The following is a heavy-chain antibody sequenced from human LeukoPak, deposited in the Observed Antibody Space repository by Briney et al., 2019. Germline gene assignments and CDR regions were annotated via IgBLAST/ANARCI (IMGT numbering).Heavy chain of an antibody. J-gene: IGHJ6*04. Sequence: SETLPLTCAVYGGSFSGYYWSWIRQPPGKGLEWIGEINHSGSTNYNPSLKSRVTISVDTSKNQFSLKLSSVTAADTAVYYCARGLTYVVRGVISYYYGMDVWGKGTTVTVSS. V-gene: IGHV4-34*01. CDR1: GGSFSGYY. CDR2: INHSGST. D-gene: IGHD3-10*01. CDR3: ARGLTYVVRGVISYYYGMDV.